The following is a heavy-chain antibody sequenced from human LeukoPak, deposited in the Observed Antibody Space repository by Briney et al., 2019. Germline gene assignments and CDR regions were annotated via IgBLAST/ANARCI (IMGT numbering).Heavy chain of an antibody. CDR3: ARLGYDYVWGSYRIDAFDI. CDR1: GGSISRDSFY. Sequence: PSETLSLTCTISGGSISRDSFYWSWIRQSAGKGLEWIGRIHTSESTDYNPSLKSRVTISIDTSKNQFSLKLSSVTAADTAVYYCARLGYDYVWGSYRIDAFDIWGQGTMVTVSS. D-gene: IGHD3-16*02. J-gene: IGHJ3*02. CDR2: IHTSEST. V-gene: IGHV4-61*02.